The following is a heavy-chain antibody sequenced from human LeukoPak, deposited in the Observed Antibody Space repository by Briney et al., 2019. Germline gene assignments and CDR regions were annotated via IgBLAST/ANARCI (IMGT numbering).Heavy chain of an antibody. CDR2: IYPGDSDT. CDR1: GYSFTSYW. CDR3: ARHLAGGSSGYYYLDY. D-gene: IGHD3-22*01. V-gene: IGHV5-51*01. Sequence: GESLQISCKGSGYSFTSYWIGWVRQMPGKGLEWMGIIYPGDSDTRYSPSFQGQVTISADKSISTAYLQWSSLKASDTAMYYCARHLAGGSSGYYYLDYWGQGTLVTVSS. J-gene: IGHJ4*02.